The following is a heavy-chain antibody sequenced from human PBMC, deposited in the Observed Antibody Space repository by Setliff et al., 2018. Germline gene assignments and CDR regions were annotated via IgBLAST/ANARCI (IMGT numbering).Heavy chain of an antibody. V-gene: IGHV5-51*01. CDR3: ARRLVGATCSVYFAY. J-gene: IGHJ4*02. Sequence: PGESLKISCKGSGYSFSNFWIGWVRQMPGKGLEWMGIVYPGASHTRYSPSFQGQVTMSADKSINTADLQWSNLKASDTAIYYCARRLVGATCSVYFAYWGQGALVTVSS. D-gene: IGHD1-26*01. CDR2: VYPGASHT. CDR1: GYSFSNFW.